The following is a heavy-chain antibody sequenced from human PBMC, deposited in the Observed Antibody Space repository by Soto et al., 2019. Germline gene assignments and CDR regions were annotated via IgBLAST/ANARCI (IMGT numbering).Heavy chain of an antibody. V-gene: IGHV1-3*01. CDR1: GYTFTSYA. J-gene: IGHJ4*02. CDR3: ARGITILSSGWYYFDY. Sequence: QVQLVQSGAEVKKPGASVKVSCKASGYTFTSYAMHWVRQAPGQRLELMGWINAGNGNTKYSQKFQGTVTITRDTSASTAYMELSSLRSEDTAVYYCARGITILSSGWYYFDYWGQGTLVTVSS. CDR2: INAGNGNT. D-gene: IGHD6-19*01.